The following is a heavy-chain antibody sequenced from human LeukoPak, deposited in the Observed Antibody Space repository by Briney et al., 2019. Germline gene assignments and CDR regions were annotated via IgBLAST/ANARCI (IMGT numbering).Heavy chain of an antibody. V-gene: IGHV4-34*01. Sequence: SETLSLTCAVYGGSFSGYYWSWIRQPPGKGLEWIGSIYYSGSTYYNPSLKSRVTISVDTSKNQFSLKLSSVTAADTAVYYCARVFSGSYPDYWGQGTLVTVSS. CDR2: IYYSGST. D-gene: IGHD1-26*01. J-gene: IGHJ4*02. CDR3: ARVFSGSYPDY. CDR1: GGSFSGYY.